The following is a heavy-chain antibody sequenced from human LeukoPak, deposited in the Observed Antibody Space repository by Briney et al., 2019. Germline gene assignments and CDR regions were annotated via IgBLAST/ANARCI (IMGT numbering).Heavy chain of an antibody. Sequence: GGSLILSCAASGFTFSSYAMSWVRQAPGKGLEWVSAISGSGGSTYYADSVKGRFTISRDNSKNTLYLQMYSLRAEDTAVYYCAKKGSGHYYNTDYWGQGTLVTVSS. CDR1: GFTFSSYA. CDR3: AKKGSGHYYNTDY. V-gene: IGHV3-23*01. J-gene: IGHJ4*02. CDR2: ISGSGGST. D-gene: IGHD3-22*01.